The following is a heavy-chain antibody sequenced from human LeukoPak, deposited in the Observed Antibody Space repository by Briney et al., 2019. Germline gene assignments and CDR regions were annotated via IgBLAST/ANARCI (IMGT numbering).Heavy chain of an antibody. CDR1: GFTFSSYA. J-gene: IGHJ3*02. Sequence: GGSLRLSCAAFGFTFSSYAMSWVRQAPGKGLEWVSAISGSGGSTYYADSVKGRFTISRDNSKNTLYLQMNSLRAEDTAVYYCAKDSLRGLYQLLLFGGAFDIWGQGTMVTVSS. CDR3: AKDSLRGLYQLLLFGGAFDI. V-gene: IGHV3-23*01. D-gene: IGHD2-2*01. CDR2: ISGSGGST.